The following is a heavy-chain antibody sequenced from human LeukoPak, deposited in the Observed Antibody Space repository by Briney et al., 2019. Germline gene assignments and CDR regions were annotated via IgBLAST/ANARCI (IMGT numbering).Heavy chain of an antibody. D-gene: IGHD5-18*01. V-gene: IGHV3-23*01. CDR1: GFTFSSYA. Sequence: PGGSLRLSCAAAGFTFSSYAMSWVRHAPGKGLEWVSAISGSGGSTYYADSVKGRFTISRDNSKNTLYLQMNSLRAEDTAVYYCAKAVSVAMVPYYFDYWGQGTLVTVSS. J-gene: IGHJ4*02. CDR2: ISGSGGST. CDR3: AKAVSVAMVPYYFDY.